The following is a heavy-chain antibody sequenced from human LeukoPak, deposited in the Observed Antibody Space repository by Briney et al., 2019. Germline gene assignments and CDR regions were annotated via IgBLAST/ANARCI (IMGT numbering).Heavy chain of an antibody. J-gene: IGHJ4*02. D-gene: IGHD3-3*01. CDR1: GFTFSDYY. CDR2: IDGGGTIT. V-gene: IGHV3-11*04. CDR3: ARDRGYGSGYYFHN. Sequence: GGSLRLTCAASGFTFSDYYMNWIRQVPGKGLEWLSYIDGGGTITYYAAFEEGRFTISRDNAKNSVYLQMDSLRAEDTAVYYCARDRGYGSGYYFHNWGQGPLVTVSS.